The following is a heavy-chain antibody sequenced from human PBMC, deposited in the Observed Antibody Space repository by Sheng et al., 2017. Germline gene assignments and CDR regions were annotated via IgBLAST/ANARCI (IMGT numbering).Heavy chain of an antibody. CDR3: ASYHYDILTGYYPRYYYYGMDV. D-gene: IGHD3-9*01. CDR1: GGTFSSYA. Sequence: QVQLVQSGAEVKKPGSSVKVSCKASGGTFSSYAISWVRQAPGQGLEWMGGIIPIFGTANYAQKFQGRVTITADESTSTAYMELSSLRSEDTAVYYCASYHYDILTGYYPRYYYYGMDVWDQGP. CDR2: IIPIFGTA. J-gene: IGHJ6*02. V-gene: IGHV1-69*01.